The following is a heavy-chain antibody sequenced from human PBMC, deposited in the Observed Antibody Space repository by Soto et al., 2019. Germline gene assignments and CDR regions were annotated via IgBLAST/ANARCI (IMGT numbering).Heavy chain of an antibody. CDR2: ISYDGSNK. Sequence: QVQLVESGGGVVQPGRSLRLSCAASGFTFSSYGMHWVRQAPGKGLEWGAVISYDGSNKYYADSVKGRFTISRDNSKNTLYLQMNSLRAEDTAVYYCAKGMEMAPKYYFDYWGQGTLVTVSS. D-gene: IGHD2-8*01. V-gene: IGHV3-30*18. CDR1: GFTFSSYG. CDR3: AKGMEMAPKYYFDY. J-gene: IGHJ4*02.